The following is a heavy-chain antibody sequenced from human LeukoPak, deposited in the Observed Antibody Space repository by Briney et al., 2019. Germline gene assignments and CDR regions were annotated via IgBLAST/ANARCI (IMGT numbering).Heavy chain of an antibody. V-gene: IGHV3-48*03. D-gene: IGHD6-19*01. Sequence: GGSLRLSCAASGFTFRNYEMHWVRRAPGKGLEWVSYITSSGSTIYYADSVKGRFTISRDNAKNSLYLQMNSLRVEDTAVYYCASPGVAGDYYYYMDVWGRGTAVSVSS. CDR3: ASPGVAGDYYYYMDV. J-gene: IGHJ6*03. CDR1: GFTFRNYE. CDR2: ITSSGSTI.